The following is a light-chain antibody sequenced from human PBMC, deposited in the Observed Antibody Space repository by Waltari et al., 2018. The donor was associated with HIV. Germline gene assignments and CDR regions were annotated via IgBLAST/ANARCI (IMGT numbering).Light chain of an antibody. CDR2: GPT. V-gene: IGLV1-40*01. Sequence: QAALTQTPSVSGAPGPRLDLSCTRNSSNFGPQFNVPCYQCLPGVAPNLIIYGPTKRPAWVSDRFSGSRSDTSASLAITGLRADDEATYYCQTFDRTLSFYVFGTGTTVSVL. CDR1: SSNFGPQFN. J-gene: IGLJ1*01. CDR3: QTFDRTLSFYV.